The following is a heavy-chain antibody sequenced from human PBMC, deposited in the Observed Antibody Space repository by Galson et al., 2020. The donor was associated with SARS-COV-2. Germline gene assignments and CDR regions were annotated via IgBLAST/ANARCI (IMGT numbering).Heavy chain of an antibody. D-gene: IGHD2-15*01. CDR3: ARDCSGGSCYVY. J-gene: IGHJ4*02. CDR1: GFTFSDYY. Sequence: GESLQISCAASGFTFSDYYMRWIRQAPGKGLEWVSYISSSSSYTNYADSVKGRFTISRDNAKNSLYLQMNSLRAEDTAVYYCARDCSGGSCYVYWGQGTLVTVSS. V-gene: IGHV3-11*06. CDR2: ISSSSSYT.